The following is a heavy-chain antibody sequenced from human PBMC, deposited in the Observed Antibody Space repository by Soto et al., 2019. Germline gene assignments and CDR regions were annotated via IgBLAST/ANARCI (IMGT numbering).Heavy chain of an antibody. J-gene: IGHJ6*02. D-gene: IGHD3-10*01. CDR2: ISYDGSNK. CDR1: GFTFSSYA. Sequence: GGSLRLSCAASGFTFSSYAMHWVRQAPGKGLEWVAVISYDGSNKYYADSVKGRFTISRDISKNTLYLQMNSLRAEDTAVYYCARAGGMDVWGQGTTVTVSS. V-gene: IGHV3-30-3*01. CDR3: ARAGGMDV.